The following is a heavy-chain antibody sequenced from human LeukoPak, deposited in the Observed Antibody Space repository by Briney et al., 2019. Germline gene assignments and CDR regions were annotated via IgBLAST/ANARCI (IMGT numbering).Heavy chain of an antibody. D-gene: IGHD3-10*01. J-gene: IGHJ4*02. CDR2: IYYSGST. CDR1: GRSISSYY. V-gene: IGHV4-59*01. CDR3: ARGAFGGPADY. Sequence: SETLSFPCTVSGRSISSYYWSWIRQPPGEGLEWIGYIYYSGSTNYNPSHKSRVTISVDTSKNQFSLKLSSGTAADTAVYDCARGAFGGPADYWGQGTLVTVSS.